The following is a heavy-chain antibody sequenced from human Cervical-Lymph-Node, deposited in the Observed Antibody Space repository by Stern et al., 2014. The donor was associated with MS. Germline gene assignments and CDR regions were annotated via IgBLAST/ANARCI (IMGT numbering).Heavy chain of an antibody. CDR3: TRSPGIAVAAPFYFFDY. CDR2: IHPSGAGT. J-gene: IGHJ4*02. V-gene: IGHV1-46*03. CDR1: GYTFATYY. Sequence: VQLVESGAEVKKPGASVKVSCEAPGYTFATYYIHWVRQAPGQGLEWMGMIHPSGAGTTYAQRFQDRVTMTGDTSTTTVYMELRSLRSEDTAVYYCTRSPGIAVAAPFYFFDYWGQGTLVTVSS. D-gene: IGHD6-19*01.